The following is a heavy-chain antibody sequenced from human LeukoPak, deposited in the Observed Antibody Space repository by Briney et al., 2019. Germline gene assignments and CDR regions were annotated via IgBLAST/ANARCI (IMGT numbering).Heavy chain of an antibody. D-gene: IGHD3-22*01. CDR2: VNGNGGST. V-gene: IGHV3-23*01. CDR1: GFSFSTYA. J-gene: IGHJ4*02. CDR3: ASSYYYDGTGFDY. Sequence: GGSLRLSCAASGFSFSTYAMSWVRQAPGKGLEWVSGVNGNGGSTSYADSVKGRFTIFRDNSKNTVYLQMNSLRVEDTAVYYCASSYYYDGTGFDYWGQGTLVTVSS.